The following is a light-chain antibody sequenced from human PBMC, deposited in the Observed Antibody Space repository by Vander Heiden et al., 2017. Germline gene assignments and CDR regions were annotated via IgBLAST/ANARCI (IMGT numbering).Light chain of an antibody. V-gene: IGLV3-21*02. CDR2: DSS. J-gene: IGLJ2*01. CDR3: QVWDTDHSRVI. CDR1: QIGITP. Sequence: SYVLTQPPSVSVAPGQTARITCGGDQIGITPLHWDQQRPGRAPVVVIYDSSDRPSGIPGRFSGSKSANTATLTLSGVEGGDEADYYCQVWDTDHSRVIFGGGTKLTVL.